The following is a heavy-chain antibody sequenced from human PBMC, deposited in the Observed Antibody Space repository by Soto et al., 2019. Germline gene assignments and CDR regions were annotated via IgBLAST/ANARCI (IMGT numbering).Heavy chain of an antibody. CDR1: GHRFTSYW. D-gene: IGHD6-6*01. J-gene: IGHJ6*02. V-gene: IGHV5-51*03. CDR2: LYPGDSDT. Sequence: EVQLVQSGAEVKKPGESLKISCKGSGHRFTSYWIGWVRQMPGKGLEWMGILYPGDSDTRYSPSFQGQVTISADKSISTAYLQWSSLQASDPAMYYCARLFEYSTYGMDVWGQGTTVTVSS. CDR3: ARLFEYSTYGMDV.